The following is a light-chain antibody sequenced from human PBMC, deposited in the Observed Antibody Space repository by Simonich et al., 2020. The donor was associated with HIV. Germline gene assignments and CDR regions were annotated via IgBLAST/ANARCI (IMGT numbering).Light chain of an antibody. CDR2: LGS. CDR3: MQALQTPIT. J-gene: IGKJ5*01. V-gene: IGKV2-28*01. CDR1: QSLLHSNGYNY. Sequence: DIVMTQSPLSLPVTPGEPASIPGRSSQSLLHSNGYNYLDWCLKKPGQSPHLLIYLGSNRASGVPDRFSGSGSGTDFTLKISRVEAEDVGVYYCMQALQTPITFGQGTRLEIK.